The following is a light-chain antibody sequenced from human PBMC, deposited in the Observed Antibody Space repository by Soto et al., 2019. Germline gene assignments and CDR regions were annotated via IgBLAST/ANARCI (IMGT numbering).Light chain of an antibody. J-gene: IGKJ3*01. V-gene: IGKV3-11*01. Sequence: DIVLTQSPDILSLSPGERATLSCRASQNVRTFLAWYQQKPGQAPRLLISDASNRATGIPARFSGSGSGTDFTLTISSLEPEDFAVYYCQHRNNRPFSFGPGTKGISN. CDR3: QHRNNRPFS. CDR1: QNVRTF. CDR2: DAS.